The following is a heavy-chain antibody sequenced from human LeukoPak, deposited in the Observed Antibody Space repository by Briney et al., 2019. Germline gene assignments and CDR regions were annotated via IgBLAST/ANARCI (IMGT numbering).Heavy chain of an antibody. CDR2: FDPEDGET. J-gene: IGHJ6*03. CDR1: GYTLTELS. Sequence: ASVKVSCKVSGYTLTELSMHWVRQAPGKGLEWMGGFDPEDGETIYAQKFQGRVTMTEDTSTDTAYMELSSLRSEDTAVYYCATEDPRTYCSGGSCCSYYYYYMDVWGKGTTVTISS. CDR3: ATEDPRTYCSGGSCCSYYYYYMDV. D-gene: IGHD2-15*01. V-gene: IGHV1-24*01.